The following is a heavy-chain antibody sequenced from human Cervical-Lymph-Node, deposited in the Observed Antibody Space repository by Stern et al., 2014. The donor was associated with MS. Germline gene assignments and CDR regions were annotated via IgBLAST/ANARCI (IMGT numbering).Heavy chain of an antibody. D-gene: IGHD3/OR15-3a*01. CDR3: ARAMGTGSFYLDY. V-gene: IGHV3-33*01. CDR1: GFTFSGFG. Sequence: VQLVESGGGVVQPGRSLRLSCAACGFTFSGFGMHWVRQAPGKGLEWVAIIWNDGSSEYYGDSVKGRFTIYRDNSKNTLYLQMNSLRVEDTAVYYCARAMGTGSFYLDYWGQGTLVTVSS. J-gene: IGHJ4*02. CDR2: IWNDGSSE.